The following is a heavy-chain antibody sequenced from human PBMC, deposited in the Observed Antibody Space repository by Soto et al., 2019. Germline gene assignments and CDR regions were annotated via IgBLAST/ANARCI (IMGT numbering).Heavy chain of an antibody. D-gene: IGHD3-22*01. CDR1: GYSLTSYG. CDR2: ISAYNGNT. V-gene: IGHV1-18*01. CDR3: ARGLDSSGYYYNYYYGMDV. Sequence: ASVRVSCKASGYSLTSYGISWVRQAPGQGLEWMGWISAYNGNTNYAQKLQGRVTMTTDTSTSTAYMELRSLRSDDTAVYYCARGLDSSGYYYNYYYGMDVWGQGTTVTVS. J-gene: IGHJ6*02.